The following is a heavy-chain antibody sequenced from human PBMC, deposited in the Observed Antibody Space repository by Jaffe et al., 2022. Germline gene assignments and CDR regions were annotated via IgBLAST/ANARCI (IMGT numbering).Heavy chain of an antibody. J-gene: IGHJ6*03. CDR1: GGSISSYY. CDR2: IYYSGST. V-gene: IGHV4-59*01. D-gene: IGHD4-17*01. Sequence: QVQLQESGPGLVKPSETLSLTCTVSGGSISSYYWSWIRQPPGKGLEWIGYIYYSGSTNYNPSLKSRVTISVDTSKNQFSLKLSSVTAADTAVYYCARHFYGDYYYYYYMDVWGKGTTVTVSS. CDR3: ARHFYGDYYYYYYMDV.